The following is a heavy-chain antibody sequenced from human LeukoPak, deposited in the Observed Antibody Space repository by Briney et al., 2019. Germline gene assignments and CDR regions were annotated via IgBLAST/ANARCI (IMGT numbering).Heavy chain of an antibody. J-gene: IGHJ6*02. V-gene: IGHV4-59*01. CDR3: ARGAVAGHGMDV. CDR1: GGSISSYY. CDR2: IYYSGST. Sequence: SETLSLTCTVSGGSISSYYWSWIRQPPGKGLEWIGYIYYSGSTNYNPSLKSRVTISVDTSKNQFSLKLSSVTAADTAVYYCARGAVAGHGMDVWGQGTTVTVSS. D-gene: IGHD6-19*01.